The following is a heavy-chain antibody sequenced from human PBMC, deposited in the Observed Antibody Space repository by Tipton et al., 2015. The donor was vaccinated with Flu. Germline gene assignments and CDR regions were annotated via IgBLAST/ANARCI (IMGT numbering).Heavy chain of an antibody. Sequence: QLVQSGAEVKKPGASVKVSCKASGYTFTGYYMHWVRQAPGQGLEWMGWINPNSGGTNYAQKFQGRVTMTRDTSISTAYMELSRLRSDDTAVYYGARDRLGYCSSPSCSPPLSMDVWGQGTTVTVSS. V-gene: IGHV1-2*02. J-gene: IGHJ6*02. CDR1: GYTFTGYY. CDR3: ARDRLGYCSSPSCSPPLSMDV. D-gene: IGHD2-2*01. CDR2: INPNSGGT.